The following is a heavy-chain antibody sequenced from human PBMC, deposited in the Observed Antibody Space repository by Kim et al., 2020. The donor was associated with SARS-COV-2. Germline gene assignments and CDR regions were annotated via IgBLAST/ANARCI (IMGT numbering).Heavy chain of an antibody. D-gene: IGHD5-12*01. CDR2: ISYDGSNK. CDR3: AKGIVATISNDGMDV. CDR1: GFTFSSYG. V-gene: IGHV3-30*18. Sequence: GGSLRLSCAASGFTFSSYGMHWVRQAPGKGLEWVAVISYDGSNKYYADSVKGRFTISRDNSKNTLYLQMNSLRAEDTAVYYCAKGIVATISNDGMDVWGQGTTVTVSS. J-gene: IGHJ6*02.